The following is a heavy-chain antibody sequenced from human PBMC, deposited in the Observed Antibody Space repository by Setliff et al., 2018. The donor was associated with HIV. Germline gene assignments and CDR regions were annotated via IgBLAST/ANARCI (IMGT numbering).Heavy chain of an antibody. CDR2: MNPSGGNA. CDR3: ARDQVSMVRAVRLVA. D-gene: IGHD3-10*01. Sequence: GASVKVSCKASGYTFTSYYIHWVRQAPGQGLEWMGVMNPSGGNATFAQKLQGRGTMTRETSTKTVYMELSSLRFEDTAVYYFARDQVSMVRAVRLVAWGQGSLVTVSS. V-gene: IGHV1-46*04. J-gene: IGHJ1*01. CDR1: GYTFTSYY.